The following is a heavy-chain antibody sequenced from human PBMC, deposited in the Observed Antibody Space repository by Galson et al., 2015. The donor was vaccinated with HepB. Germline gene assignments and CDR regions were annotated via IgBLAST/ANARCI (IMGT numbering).Heavy chain of an antibody. J-gene: IGHJ6*03. CDR1: GSIISDYH. CDR3: AREEVVVVPSATNANYHYMDA. D-gene: IGHD2-2*01. Sequence: SLRLSCAASGSIISDYHMSWIRQAPGTGLEWVSYISSSGTNVHYADSIKGRFTVSRDNAKNSLYLQVNSLRGEDTAIYYCAREEVVVVPSATNANYHYMDAWGKGTTVTGSS. CDR2: ISSSGTNV. V-gene: IGHV3-11*01.